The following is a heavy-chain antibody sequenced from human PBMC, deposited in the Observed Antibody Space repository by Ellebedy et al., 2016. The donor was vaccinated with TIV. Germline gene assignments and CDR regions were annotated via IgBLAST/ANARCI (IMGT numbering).Heavy chain of an antibody. D-gene: IGHD1-26*01. CDR3: ASGAVGASDW. V-gene: IGHV1-2*02. CDR2: IHPDSGDT. CDR1: GYTFTGHY. J-gene: IGHJ4*02. Sequence: AASVKVSCKASGYTFTGHYMHWVRQAPGQTLEWMGWIHPDSGDTNYAQKFQGRVTMTRDTSISTAYSEFSRLRLDDTAVYFCASGAVGASDWWGQGALITVSS.